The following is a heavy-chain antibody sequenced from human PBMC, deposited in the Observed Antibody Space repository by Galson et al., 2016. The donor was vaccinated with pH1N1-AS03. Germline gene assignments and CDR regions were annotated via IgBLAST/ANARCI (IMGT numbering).Heavy chain of an antibody. CDR3: ARGVSAGVDF. J-gene: IGHJ4*02. CDR1: GYTFTSND. D-gene: IGHD3-10*01. Sequence: CKASGYTFTSNDINWVRQATGQGLEWMGWMNPNTGITGYAQKFQGRVTMTRDISISTAYMELSSLRSEDTAAYFCARGVSAGVDFWGQGTLVTVSS. CDR2: MNPNTGIT. V-gene: IGHV1-8*01.